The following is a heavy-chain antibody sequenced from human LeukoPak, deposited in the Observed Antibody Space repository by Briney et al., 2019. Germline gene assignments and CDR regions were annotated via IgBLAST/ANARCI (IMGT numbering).Heavy chain of an antibody. V-gene: IGHV3-15*01. CDR3: TTYMARERTFYGMDV. Sequence: GGSLRLSCAASGFSFSNAWMRWVRQAPGKGLEWIGRIKTNAAGGTVEYAAPIKGRFTISRDDFDNMLYLQMNSLRHEDTGVYYCTTYMARERTFYGMDVWGQGATVTVSS. J-gene: IGHJ6*02. CDR2: IKTNAAGGTV. CDR1: GFSFSNAW. D-gene: IGHD3-10*01.